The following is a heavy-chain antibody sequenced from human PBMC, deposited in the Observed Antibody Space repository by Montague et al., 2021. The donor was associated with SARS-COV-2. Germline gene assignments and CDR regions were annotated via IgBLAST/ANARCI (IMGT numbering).Heavy chain of an antibody. CDR2: IYYSGST. D-gene: IGHD3-9*01. CDR1: GGSISRYY. Sequence: SETLSLTCTVSGGSISRYYWNWIRQPPGKGLEWIAYIYYSGSTNYNPSLKSRVTISVDTSKNQFSLKLSSVTAADTAVYYCARSRENYNILTGYPYYFGYWGQGTLVTVSS. CDR3: ARSRENYNILTGYPYYFGY. V-gene: IGHV4-59*01. J-gene: IGHJ4*02.